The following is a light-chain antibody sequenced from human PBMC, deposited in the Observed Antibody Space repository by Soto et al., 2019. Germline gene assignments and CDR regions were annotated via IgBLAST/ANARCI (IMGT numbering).Light chain of an antibody. CDR1: QIISTW. J-gene: IGKJ1*01. V-gene: IGKV1-5*01. CDR2: DGS. Sequence: DIQMTQSPSTLSASVGDRVTITCRASQIISTWLAWYQQKPGKAPKLLIYDGSSLESGVPSSFSGSGSGTEFTLTISSLQPDDFATYYCQQYNSYPWTFGQGTKVEIK. CDR3: QQYNSYPWT.